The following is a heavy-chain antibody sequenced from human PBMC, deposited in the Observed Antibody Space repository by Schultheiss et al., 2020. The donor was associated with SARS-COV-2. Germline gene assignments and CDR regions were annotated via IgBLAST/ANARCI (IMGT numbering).Heavy chain of an antibody. J-gene: IGHJ6*04. CDR3: ARGRTRVDV. CDR1: GGSFSGYY. CDR2: INHSGST. Sequence: SQTLSLTCAVYGGSFSGYYWSWIHQPPGKGLEWIGEINHSGSTNYNPSLKSRVTISVDTSKNQFSLKLSSVTAADTAVYYCARGRTRVDVWGKGTTVTVSS. V-gene: IGHV4-34*01.